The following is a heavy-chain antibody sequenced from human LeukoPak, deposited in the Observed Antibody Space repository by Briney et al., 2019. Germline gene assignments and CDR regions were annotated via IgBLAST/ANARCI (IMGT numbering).Heavy chain of an antibody. V-gene: IGHV1-46*01. D-gene: IGHD5-18*01. CDR1: GYTFTGYY. Sequence: ASVKVSCKASGYTFTGYYMHWVRQAPGQGLEWMGIINPSGGSTSYAQKFQGRVTMTRDMSTSTVYMELSSLRSEDTAVYYCAREPIGDTAMVTVTNWFDPWGQGTLVTVSS. CDR3: AREPIGDTAMVTVTNWFDP. CDR2: INPSGGST. J-gene: IGHJ5*02.